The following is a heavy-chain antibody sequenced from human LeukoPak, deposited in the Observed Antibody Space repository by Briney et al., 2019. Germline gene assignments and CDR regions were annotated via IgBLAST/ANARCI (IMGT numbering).Heavy chain of an antibody. CDR3: ARTQVDTAMTHDAFDI. CDR2: ISYDGGNK. Sequence: GRSLRLSCAASGFPFSRYSMHWVRQAPGKGLEWVAVISYDGGNKYYADPVKGRFTISRDNSKNTLYLQMNSLRAEDTAVYYCARTQVDTAMTHDAFDIWGQGTMVTVSS. D-gene: IGHD5-18*01. V-gene: IGHV3-30*04. CDR1: GFPFSRYS. J-gene: IGHJ3*02.